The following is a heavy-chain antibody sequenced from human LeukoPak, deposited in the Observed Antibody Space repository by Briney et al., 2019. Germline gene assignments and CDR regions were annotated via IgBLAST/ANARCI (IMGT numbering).Heavy chain of an antibody. CDR1: GYTFTSYD. CDR2: MNPNSGNT. V-gene: IGHV1-8*01. J-gene: IGHJ4*02. D-gene: IGHD6-13*01. CDR3: ARVRGSSWYYFDY. Sequence: ASVKVSCKASGYTFTSYDINWVRQATGQGLEWMGGMNPNSGNTGYAQKFQGRVTMTRNTSISTAYMELRSLRSDDTAVYYCARVRGSSWYYFDYWGQGTLVTVSS.